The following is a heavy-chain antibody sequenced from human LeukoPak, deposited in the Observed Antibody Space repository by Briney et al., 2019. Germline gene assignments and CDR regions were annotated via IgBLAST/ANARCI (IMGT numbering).Heavy chain of an antibody. D-gene: IGHD3-9*01. CDR2: SNTNTGNP. J-gene: IGHJ4*02. V-gene: IGHV7-4-1*02. Sequence: ASVKVSCKASGYTFTSYAMNWVRQAPGQGLEWMGWSNTNTGNPTYAQGFTGRFVFSLDTSVSTAYLQISSLKAEDTAVYYCARTVTILTGYYRTYYFDYWGQGTLVTVSS. CDR1: GYTFTSYA. CDR3: ARTVTILTGYYRTYYFDY.